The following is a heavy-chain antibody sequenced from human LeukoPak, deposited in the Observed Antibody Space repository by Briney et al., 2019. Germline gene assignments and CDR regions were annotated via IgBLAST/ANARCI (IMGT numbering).Heavy chain of an antibody. D-gene: IGHD4-23*01. CDR2: ILPADSDT. J-gene: IGHJ4*02. CDR3: ARTSGDNDGNALYFDY. CDR1: GYSFTSYW. Sequence: GESLKISCKGSGYSFTSYWIGWERQMPGKGLEWMGFILPADSDTRYSPSLQGQVTFSADKSITTAYLQWSSLKASDTAMYYCARTSGDNDGNALYFDYWGQGTLVTVSS. V-gene: IGHV5-51*01.